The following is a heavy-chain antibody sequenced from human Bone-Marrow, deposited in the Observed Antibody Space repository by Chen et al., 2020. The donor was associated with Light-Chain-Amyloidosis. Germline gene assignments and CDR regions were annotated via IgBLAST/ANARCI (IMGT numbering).Heavy chain of an antibody. J-gene: IGHJ4*02. Sequence: DVQLVETGGGLIQPGGSLRLSCAASGFNVSSSYMNWVRQAPGKGPEWVAVIYNYDGGGTHYPDSVRGRFAISSDNSKNTVYLQMNSLRVEDTAIYYCARGSRAAGGLGSGYFDSWGQGILVTVSS. CDR2: IYNYDGGGT. V-gene: IGHV3-53*02. CDR1: GFNVSSSY. CDR3: ARGSRAAGGLGSGYFDS. D-gene: IGHD6-13*01.